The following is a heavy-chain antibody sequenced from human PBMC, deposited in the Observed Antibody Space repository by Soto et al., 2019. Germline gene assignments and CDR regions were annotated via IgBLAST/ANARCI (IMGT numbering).Heavy chain of an antibody. CDR2: IYPGDSDT. D-gene: IGHD3-22*01. J-gene: IGHJ4*02. CDR3: ARGTHGYYYDSSGYYYFDY. V-gene: IGHV5-51*01. CDR1: GYSFTSYW. Sequence: GESLKISCKGSGYSFTSYWIGWVRQMPGKGLEWMGIIYPGDSDTRYSPSFQGQVTISADKSISTAYLQWSSLKASDTAMYYCARGTHGYYYDSSGYYYFDYWGQGTLVTVSS.